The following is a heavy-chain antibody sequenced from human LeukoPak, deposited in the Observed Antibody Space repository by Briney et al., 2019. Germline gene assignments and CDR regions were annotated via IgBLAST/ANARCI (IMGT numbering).Heavy chain of an antibody. CDR3: ANLVHSSSSGFDY. J-gene: IGHJ4*02. V-gene: IGHV3-30*18. CDR1: GFTFSSYG. Sequence: GGSLRLSRAASGFTFSSYGMHWVRQAPGKGLEWVAVISYDGSNKYYADSVKGRFTISRDNSKNTLYLQMNSLRAEDTAVYYCANLVHSSSSGFDYWGQGTLVTVSS. CDR2: ISYDGSNK. D-gene: IGHD6-6*01.